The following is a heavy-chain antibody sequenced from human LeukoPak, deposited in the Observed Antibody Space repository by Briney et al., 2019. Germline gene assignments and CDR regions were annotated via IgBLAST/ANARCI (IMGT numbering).Heavy chain of an antibody. D-gene: IGHD2-2*01. CDR1: GGSFSGYY. CDR2: INHSGST. V-gene: IGHV4-34*01. Sequence: SETLSLTCAVYGGSFSGYYWSWIRQPPGKGLEWIGEINHSGSTNYNPSLKSRVTISVDTSKNQFSLKLSSVTAADTAVYYCARCPRGYCSSTSCYGYNWFDPWGQGTLVTVSS. CDR3: ARCPRGYCSSTSCYGYNWFDP. J-gene: IGHJ5*02.